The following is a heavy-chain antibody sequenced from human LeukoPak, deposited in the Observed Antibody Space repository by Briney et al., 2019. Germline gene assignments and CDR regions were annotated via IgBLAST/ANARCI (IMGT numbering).Heavy chain of an antibody. J-gene: IGHJ4*02. Sequence: GGSLRLSCAASGFTFSSYGMDWVRQAPGKGLEWVSGVSNRDGRAYYADPVKGRFTVSRDNSKNTLHLQMNSLRAEDTALYYCASGMSLAGDGPFDFWGQGTLVTVP. V-gene: IGHV3-23*01. D-gene: IGHD6-19*01. CDR2: VSNRDGRA. CDR1: GFTFSSYG. CDR3: ASGMSLAGDGPFDF.